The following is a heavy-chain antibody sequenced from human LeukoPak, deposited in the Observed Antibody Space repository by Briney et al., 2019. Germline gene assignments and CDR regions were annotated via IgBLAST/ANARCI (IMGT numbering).Heavy chain of an antibody. Sequence: GGSLRLSCAASGFTFSSYSMNWVRQAPGKGLEWISYISGSGFTIYYADSAKGRFTISRDNAKSSLDLQMNSLRAEETAVYYCVRGVPKTGYYYYYMDVWGKGTTVTVSS. D-gene: IGHD3-9*01. V-gene: IGHV3-48*01. CDR3: VRGVPKTGYYYYYMDV. CDR1: GFTFSSYS. J-gene: IGHJ6*03. CDR2: ISGSGFTI.